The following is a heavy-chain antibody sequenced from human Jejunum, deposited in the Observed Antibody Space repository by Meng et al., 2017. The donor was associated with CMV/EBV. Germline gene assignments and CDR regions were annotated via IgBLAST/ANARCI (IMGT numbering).Heavy chain of an antibody. CDR3: ARYGDRIRLWGPS. CDR2: ISAYSGAT. D-gene: IGHD7-27*01. Sequence: KTSGFTFTDYYKHWVRQAIGQGLEWMGRISAYSGATSSAQKFQGRVTITRDTSTSTAYLELSRLTSDDTAVYLCARYGDRIRLWGPSWGQGTLVTVSS. V-gene: IGHV1-2*06. CDR1: GFTFTDYY. J-gene: IGHJ5*02.